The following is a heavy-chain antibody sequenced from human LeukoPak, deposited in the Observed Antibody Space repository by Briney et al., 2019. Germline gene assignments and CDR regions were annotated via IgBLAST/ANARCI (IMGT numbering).Heavy chain of an antibody. J-gene: IGHJ4*02. CDR3: AREGFCGGDCYLFDY. D-gene: IGHD2-21*02. CDR1: GGSISSGDYY. CDR2: IYYSGST. Sequence: PSQTPSLTCTVSGGSISSGDYYWSWIRQHPGKGLEWIGYIYYSGSTYYNPSLKSRVTMSLDTSKNQFSLKLSSVTAADTAVYYCAREGFCGGDCYLFDYWGQGTLVTVSS. V-gene: IGHV4-31*03.